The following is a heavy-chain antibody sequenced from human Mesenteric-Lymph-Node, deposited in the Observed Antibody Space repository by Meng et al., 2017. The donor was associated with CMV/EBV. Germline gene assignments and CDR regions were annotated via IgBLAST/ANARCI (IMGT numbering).Heavy chain of an antibody. J-gene: IGHJ4*02. CDR3: ARDINPGIAAAGTDLDY. Sequence: GESLKISCAASGFSFRDYAMSWVRQAPGKGLEWVANIEPDGSVSNYVDSVKGRFIISRDNSKNTLYLQMNSLRAEDTAVYYCARDINPGIAAAGTDLDYWGQGTLVTVSS. CDR1: GFSFRDYA. V-gene: IGHV3-7*01. D-gene: IGHD6-13*01. CDR2: IEPDGSVS.